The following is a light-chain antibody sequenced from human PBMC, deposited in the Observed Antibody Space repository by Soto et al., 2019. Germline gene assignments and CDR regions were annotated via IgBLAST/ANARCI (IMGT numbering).Light chain of an antibody. CDR2: GAS. CDR1: QSFSSSY. CDR3: QHYGSALFT. Sequence: EIVLTQSLGTLSLSPGERATLSCRASQSFSSSYLAWYQQKPGQAPRLLIYGASSRATGIPDRFSGSVSGTDFTLTISSLEPGDFAVYFCQHYGSALFTFGGGTKVEVK. V-gene: IGKV3-20*01. J-gene: IGKJ4*01.